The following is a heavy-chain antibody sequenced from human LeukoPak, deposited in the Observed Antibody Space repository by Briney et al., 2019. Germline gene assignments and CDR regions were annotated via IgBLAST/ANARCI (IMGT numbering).Heavy chain of an antibody. J-gene: IGHJ4*02. CDR1: GGSISSYY. V-gene: IGHV4-59*08. CDR3: ARLRVAGKEVNFDY. CDR2: IYYSGST. D-gene: IGHD6-19*01. Sequence: SETLSLTCTVSGGSISSYYWSWIRQPPGKGLEWIGYIYYSGSTNYNPSLKSRVTISVDTSKNQFSLKLSSVTAADTAVYYCARLRVAGKEVNFDYWGQGTLVTVSS.